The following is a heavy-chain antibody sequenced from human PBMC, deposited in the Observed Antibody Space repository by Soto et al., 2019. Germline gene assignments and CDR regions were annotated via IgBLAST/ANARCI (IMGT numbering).Heavy chain of an antibody. D-gene: IGHD6-19*01. J-gene: IGHJ4*02. CDR3: AHTLVAGLGYYFDY. CDR1: GFSLSTTRVG. Sequence: QITLKESGPTLVKPTQTLTLTCTFSGFSLSTTRVGVGWIRQPPGKALEWLALTYWDDDKRYSPFLKSRLTITKDTSKNQVVLTMTNMDPMDTATYFCAHTLVAGLGYYFDYWGQGTLGTVSS. CDR2: TYWDDDK. V-gene: IGHV2-5*02.